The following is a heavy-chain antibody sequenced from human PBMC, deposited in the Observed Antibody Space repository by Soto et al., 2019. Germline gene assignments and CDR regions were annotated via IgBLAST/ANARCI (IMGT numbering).Heavy chain of an antibody. D-gene: IGHD6-25*01. CDR2: ISGSGGST. CDR1: GFSFSSCA. CDR3: AKARGRRLPYYYYGMDV. Sequence: QACGCLRLSCAASGFSFSSCAMSGVRKTPGKGLEWVSAISGSGGSTYYADSVKGRFTISRDNSKNTLYLKMNSLRAEDTAVYYCAKARGRRLPYYYYGMDVWAQPITVTVPS. J-gene: IGHJ6*02. V-gene: IGHV3-23*01.